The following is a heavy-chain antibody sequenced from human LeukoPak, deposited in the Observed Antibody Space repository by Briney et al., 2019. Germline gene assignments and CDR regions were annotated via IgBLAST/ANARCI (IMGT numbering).Heavy chain of an antibody. CDR3: ARDVNSSSWYPMTTYYYYYGMDV. D-gene: IGHD6-13*01. CDR1: GGFISSSSYY. Sequence: SETLSLTCTVSGGFISSSSYYWGWIRQPPGKGLEWIGSIYYSGSTYYNPSLKSRVTISVDTSKNQFSLKLSSVTAADTAVYYCARDVNSSSWYPMTTYYYYYGMDVWGQGTTVTVSS. J-gene: IGHJ6*02. CDR2: IYYSGST. V-gene: IGHV4-39*02.